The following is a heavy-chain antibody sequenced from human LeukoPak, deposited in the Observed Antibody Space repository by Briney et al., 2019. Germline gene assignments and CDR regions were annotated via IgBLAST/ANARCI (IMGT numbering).Heavy chain of an antibody. Sequence: PSETLSLTCTVSGVSISSSSYYWGWIRQPPGKGLEWIGSIYYSGRTYYNPSLKSRVTISVDTSKNQFSLKLSSVTAADTAVYYCARVPSRTIFGVIDLWGRGTLVTVSS. V-gene: IGHV4-39*07. J-gene: IGHJ2*01. D-gene: IGHD3-3*01. CDR1: GVSISSSSYY. CDR2: IYYSGRT. CDR3: ARVPSRTIFGVIDL.